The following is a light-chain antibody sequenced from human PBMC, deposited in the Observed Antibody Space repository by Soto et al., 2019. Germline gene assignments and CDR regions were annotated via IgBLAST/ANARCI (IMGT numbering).Light chain of an antibody. CDR3: HQSYSTPHT. J-gene: IGKJ2*01. CDR1: QSISSE. V-gene: IGKV1-39*01. CDR2: AES. Sequence: DIQMTQSPSSLSASVGDRVTITCRASQSISSELHCYQHKPGQAPRLLIYAESSWQSGVPSRFSRSGSGTDFTLTISSLRPEDFETYFCHQSYSTPHTFGQGPKLELK.